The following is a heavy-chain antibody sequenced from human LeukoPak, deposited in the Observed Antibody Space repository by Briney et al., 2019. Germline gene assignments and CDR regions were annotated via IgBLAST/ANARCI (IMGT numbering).Heavy chain of an antibody. CDR1: GFTFSSYS. J-gene: IGHJ4*02. CDR3: ARAPGYGSPDY. Sequence: GGSLRLSCAASGFTFSSYSMNWVRQARGKGLEWVSYISSSSSTIYYADSVKGRFTISRDNAKNSLYLQMNSLRAEDTAVYYCARAPGYGSPDYWGQGTLVTVSS. CDR2: ISSSSSTI. V-gene: IGHV3-48*01. D-gene: IGHD5-18*01.